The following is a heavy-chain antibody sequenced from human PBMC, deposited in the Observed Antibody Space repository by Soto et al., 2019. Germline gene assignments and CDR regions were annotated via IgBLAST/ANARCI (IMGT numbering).Heavy chain of an antibody. D-gene: IGHD2-15*01. CDR2: IRSKAYGGTT. Sequence: GGSLRLSCTASGFTFGDYAMSWFRQAPGKGLEGVGFIRSKAYGGTTEYAASVKGRFTISRDDSKSIAYLQMNSLKTEDTAVYYCTRDRGLCSGGSCYSGGPDYYMDVWGKGTTVTVSS. J-gene: IGHJ6*03. CDR3: TRDRGLCSGGSCYSGGPDYYMDV. V-gene: IGHV3-49*03. CDR1: GFTFGDYA.